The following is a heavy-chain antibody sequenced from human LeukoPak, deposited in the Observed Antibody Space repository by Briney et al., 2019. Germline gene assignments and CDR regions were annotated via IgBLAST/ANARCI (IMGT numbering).Heavy chain of an antibody. CDR1: GFSFSDYH. D-gene: IGHD3-22*01. CDR3: ARSIGYYYTMDV. CDR2: ISGSGSDL. Sequence: GGSLRLSCVACGFSFSDYHMSWIRHAPGRGREWISYISGSGSDLYYADSVKGRFTISRDNANNSLYLQMNSLRAEDTAVYYCARSIGYYYTMDVWGQGTTVTVSS. J-gene: IGHJ6*02. V-gene: IGHV3-11*01.